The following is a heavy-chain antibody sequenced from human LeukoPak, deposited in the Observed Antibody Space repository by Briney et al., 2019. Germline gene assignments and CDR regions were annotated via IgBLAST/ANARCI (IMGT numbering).Heavy chain of an antibody. CDR1: GFSDSSSG. CDR3: AKGGDYALDY. Sequence: PGASLTLSCAASGFSDSSSGIHWVRQAPGKGLDWIAFIQYDGRNKYYADSVKGRFTMSRDNSKNTLTMFLQMNSLRVEDTAVYYCAKGGDYALDYWGQGTLVTVSS. J-gene: IGHJ4*02. D-gene: IGHD4-17*01. CDR2: IQYDGRNK. V-gene: IGHV3-30*02.